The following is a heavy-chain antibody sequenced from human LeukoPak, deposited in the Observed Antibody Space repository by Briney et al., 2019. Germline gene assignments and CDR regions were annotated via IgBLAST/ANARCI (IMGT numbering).Heavy chain of an antibody. CDR2: ISYAGSNK. D-gene: IGHD3-10*01. Sequence: GGSLRLSCAASGFTFSRYGVHWVRQAPGKGLEWVAVISYAGSNKYYADSAKGRFTISRDNSKHTLYLQMNSLRAEDTAVYYCAKDRAFGVFDYWGQGTLVTVSS. V-gene: IGHV3-30*18. CDR1: GFTFSRYG. J-gene: IGHJ4*02. CDR3: AKDRAFGVFDY.